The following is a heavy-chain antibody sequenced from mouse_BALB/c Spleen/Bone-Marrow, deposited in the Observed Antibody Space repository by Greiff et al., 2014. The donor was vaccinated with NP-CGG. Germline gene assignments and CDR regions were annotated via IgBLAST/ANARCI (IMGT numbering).Heavy chain of an antibody. CDR2: IYPGSGST. CDR3: TRSPITTVVAKTMDY. CDR1: GYTFTSYW. J-gene: IGHJ4*01. Sequence: LQQSGSELVRPGASVKLSCKASGYTFTSYWMHWVKQRPGQGPEWIGNIYPGSGSTNYDEKFKSKATLTVDTSSSTAYMQLSSLTSEDSAVYYCTRSPITTVVAKTMDYWGQGTSVIVSS. V-gene: IGHV1S22*01. D-gene: IGHD1-1*01.